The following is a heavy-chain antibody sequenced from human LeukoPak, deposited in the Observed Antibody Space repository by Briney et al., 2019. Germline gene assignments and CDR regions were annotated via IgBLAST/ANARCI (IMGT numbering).Heavy chain of an antibody. D-gene: IGHD6-13*01. J-gene: IGHJ3*02. V-gene: IGHV3-48*04. CDR1: GFTVSTNF. Sequence: PGGCLRLSCAASGFTVSTNFMNLVSLAPGKGLEWGSYISSSGSTIYYADSVKGRFTISRDNAKNSLYLQMNSLRAEDTAVYYCARDSSSFYAFDIWGQGTMVTVSS. CDR2: ISSSGSTI. CDR3: ARDSSSFYAFDI.